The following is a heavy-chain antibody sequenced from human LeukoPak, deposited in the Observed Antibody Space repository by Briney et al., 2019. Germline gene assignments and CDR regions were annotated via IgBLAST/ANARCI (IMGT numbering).Heavy chain of an antibody. CDR2: IIPIFGTA. J-gene: IGHJ4*02. CDR3: ARDGVSSGYYHTFDY. CDR1: GGTFISYA. V-gene: IGHV1-69*01. Sequence: GSSVKVSCKASGGTFISYAISWVRQAPGQGLEWMGGIIPIFGTANYAQKFQGRVTITADESTSTAYMELSSLRSEDTAVYYCARDGVSSGYYHTFDYWGQGTLVTVSS. D-gene: IGHD3-22*01.